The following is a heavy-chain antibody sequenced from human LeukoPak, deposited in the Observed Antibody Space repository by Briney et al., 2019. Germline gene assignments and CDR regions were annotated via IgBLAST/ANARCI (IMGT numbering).Heavy chain of an antibody. CDR3: TKHRGGWIDAFDI. CDR2: ISGSGGSS. J-gene: IGHJ3*02. D-gene: IGHD5-12*01. CDR1: GFTFSNYT. Sequence: GGSLRLSCAASGFTFSNYTMNWVRQAPGKGLEWVSGISGSGGSSYSADSVKGRFTISRDNSKKTLYMQMNSLRAEDTAVYYCTKHRGGWIDAFDIWGQGTMVTVSS. V-gene: IGHV3-23*01.